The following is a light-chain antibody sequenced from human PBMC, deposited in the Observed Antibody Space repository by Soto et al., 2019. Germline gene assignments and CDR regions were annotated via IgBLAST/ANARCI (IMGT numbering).Light chain of an antibody. CDR3: QTWGSGIHVV. CDR1: SGHSSYA. Sequence: QSVLTQSPSASASLGASVKLTCTLSSGHSSYAIAWHQQQPEKGLRYLMRLNSDGSHSKGDGIPDRFSGSSSGAERYLTISSLQSEDEADYYCQTWGSGIHVVFGGGTKLTVL. J-gene: IGLJ2*01. CDR2: LNSDGSH. V-gene: IGLV4-69*01.